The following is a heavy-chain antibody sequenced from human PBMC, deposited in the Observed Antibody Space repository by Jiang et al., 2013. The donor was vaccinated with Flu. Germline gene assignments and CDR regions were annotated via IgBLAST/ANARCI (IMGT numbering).Heavy chain of an antibody. CDR2: ISSSSSYI. V-gene: IGHV3-21*01. CDR1: GFTFSSYS. J-gene: IGHJ4*02. CDR3: AREEQWLVPVVDY. Sequence: VQLLESGGGLVKPGGSLRLSCAASGFTFSSYSMNWVRQAPGKGLEWVSSISSSSSYIYYADSVKGRFTISRDNAENSLYLQMNSLRAEDTAVYYCAREEQWLVPVVDYWGQGTLVTVSS. D-gene: IGHD6-19*01.